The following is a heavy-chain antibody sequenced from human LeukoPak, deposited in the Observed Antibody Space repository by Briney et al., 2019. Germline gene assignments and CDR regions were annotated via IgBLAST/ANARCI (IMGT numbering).Heavy chain of an antibody. CDR3: ARASGITMVRGVPPDDYYMDV. J-gene: IGHJ6*03. CDR2: IYYSGST. Sequence: SETLSLTCTVSGGSISSSSYYWGWIRQPPGKGLEWIGSIYYSGSTYYNPSLKSRVTISVDTSKNQFSLKLSSVTAADTAVYYCARASGITMVRGVPPDDYYMDVWGKGTMVTVSS. D-gene: IGHD3-10*01. V-gene: IGHV4-39*07. CDR1: GGSISSSSYY.